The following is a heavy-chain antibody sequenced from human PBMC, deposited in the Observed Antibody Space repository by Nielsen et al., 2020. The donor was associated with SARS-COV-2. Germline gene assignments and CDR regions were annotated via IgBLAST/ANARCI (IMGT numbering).Heavy chain of an antibody. Sequence: SETLSLTCTVSGGSISSYYWSWIRQPPGKGLEWIAYNYNSAKTMYNSSLKSRVTMSVDTSKNQLSLRLTSVTAADTAVYYCARVQYMATVTTYFDYWGQGTLVTVSS. CDR2: NYNSAKT. CDR1: GGSISSYY. J-gene: IGHJ4*02. V-gene: IGHV4-59*01. D-gene: IGHD4-17*01. CDR3: ARVQYMATVTTYFDY.